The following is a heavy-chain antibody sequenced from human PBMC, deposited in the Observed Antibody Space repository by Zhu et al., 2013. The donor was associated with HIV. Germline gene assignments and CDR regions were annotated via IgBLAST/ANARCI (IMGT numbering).Heavy chain of an antibody. CDR1: LHLYNLW. D-gene: IGHD2-2*01. V-gene: IGHV1-18*01. CDR2: ISTYNGNT. Sequence: QVQLVQSGAEVKKPGAVSEGLLQGFWLHLYNLWYQLGATGPWTGLEWMGWISTYNGNTKYAQKFQGRVTMTTDTSTSTAYMELRSLKSHDTAVYYCARAGSCSSSTCIYYYYYYYMDVWGKGTTVTVSS. J-gene: IGHJ6*03. CDR3: ARAGSCSSSTCIYYYYYYYMDV.